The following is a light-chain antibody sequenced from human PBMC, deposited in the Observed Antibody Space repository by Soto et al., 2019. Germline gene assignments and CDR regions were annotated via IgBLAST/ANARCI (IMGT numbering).Light chain of an antibody. CDR1: SSDVGDYNY. Sequence: QSVLTQPASVSGSPGQSITISCTGTSSDVGDYNYVSWYQQHPGKAPKVMIYEVSHRPSGVSNRFSGSKSGNTASLTISGLQAEDEADYYCCSYRGSSLYVFGTGTKVTVL. CDR2: EVS. CDR3: CSYRGSSLYV. J-gene: IGLJ1*01. V-gene: IGLV2-14*01.